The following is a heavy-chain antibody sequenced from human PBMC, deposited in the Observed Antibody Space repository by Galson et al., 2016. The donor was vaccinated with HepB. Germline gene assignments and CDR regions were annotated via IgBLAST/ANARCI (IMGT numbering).Heavy chain of an antibody. D-gene: IGHD3-10*01. V-gene: IGHV1-69*13. CDR2: IIPIFGTA. J-gene: IGHJ6*02. Sequence: SVKVSCKASGGTFSSYAISWVRQAPGQGLEWMGGIIPIFGTANYAQKFQGRVTITADESTGTAYMELSSLRSEDTAVYYCARTWFGEPYYYGMDVWGQGTTVTVSS. CDR1: GGTFSSYA. CDR3: ARTWFGEPYYYGMDV.